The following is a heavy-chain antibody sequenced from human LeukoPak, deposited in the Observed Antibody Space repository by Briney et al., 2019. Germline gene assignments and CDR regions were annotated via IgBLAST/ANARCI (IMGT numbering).Heavy chain of an antibody. CDR3: ARDSRYRRYYDILTAFDY. J-gene: IGHJ4*02. V-gene: IGHV1-46*01. CDR1: GYTFTSYY. D-gene: IGHD3-9*01. CDR2: INPSGGST. Sequence: GASVKVSCKASGYTFTSYYMHWVRQAPGQGLEWMGIINPSGGSTSYAQKFQGRVTMTRDMSTSTVYMELSSLRSDDTAVYYCARDSRYRRYYDILTAFDYWGQGTLVTVSS.